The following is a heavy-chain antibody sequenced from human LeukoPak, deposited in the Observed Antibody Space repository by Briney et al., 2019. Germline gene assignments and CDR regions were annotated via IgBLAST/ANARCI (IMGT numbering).Heavy chain of an antibody. Sequence: PSETLSLTCAVYGGSFSGYYWSWIRQPPGKGLEWIGEINHSGSTNYNPSLKSRVTISVDTSKNQFSLKLSSVTAADTAVYYCARAYYDYVWGSYRSWGQGTLVTVSS. CDR3: ARAYYDYVWGSYRS. V-gene: IGHV4-34*01. J-gene: IGHJ5*02. CDR1: GGSFSGYY. CDR2: INHSGST. D-gene: IGHD3-16*02.